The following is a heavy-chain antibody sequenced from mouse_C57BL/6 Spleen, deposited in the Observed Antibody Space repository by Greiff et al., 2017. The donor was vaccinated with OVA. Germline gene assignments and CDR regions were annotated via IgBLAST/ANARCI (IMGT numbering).Heavy chain of an antibody. D-gene: IGHD2-1*01. V-gene: IGHV5-17*01. Sequence: EVQLVESGGGLVKPGGSLKLSCAASGFTFSDYGMHWVRQAPEKGLEWVAYISSGSSTIYYADTVKGRFTISRDNAKNTLFLQMTSLRSEDTAMYYCARGHYYGNYDYAMDYWGQGTSVTVSS. CDR2: ISSGSSTI. CDR3: ARGHYYGNYDYAMDY. CDR1: GFTFSDYG. J-gene: IGHJ4*01.